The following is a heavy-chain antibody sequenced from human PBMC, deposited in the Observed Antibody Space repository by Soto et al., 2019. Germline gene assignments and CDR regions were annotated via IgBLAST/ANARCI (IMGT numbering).Heavy chain of an antibody. D-gene: IGHD2-2*03. Sequence: EVQLVESGGGSVQPGRSLRLSCEASGFSFDDYGMHWVRQGPGKGLEWVSGISWDSGDIYYVDSVKGRFTISRDNAKKPLYLQMNSLRTEDTALYYCSRENDLDRGGPFDYWGQGILVTVSS. CDR1: GFSFDDYG. CDR2: ISWDSGDI. J-gene: IGHJ4*02. V-gene: IGHV3-9*01. CDR3: SRENDLDRGGPFDY.